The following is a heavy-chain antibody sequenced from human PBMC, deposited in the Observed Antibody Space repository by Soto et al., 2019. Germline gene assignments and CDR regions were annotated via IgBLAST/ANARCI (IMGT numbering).Heavy chain of an antibody. CDR1: GFIFSSYT. CDR3: ARAPTGSYPEFDY. J-gene: IGHJ4*02. V-gene: IGHV3-30-3*01. Sequence: GGSLRLSCAASGFIFSSYTMHWVRQAPGKGLEWVGVITYDGSNQYYADSVKGRFTISRDNSRNMLFLQMNSLRPDDTAVYYCARAPTGSYPEFDYWGQGTLVTVSS. D-gene: IGHD1-26*01. CDR2: ITYDGSNQ.